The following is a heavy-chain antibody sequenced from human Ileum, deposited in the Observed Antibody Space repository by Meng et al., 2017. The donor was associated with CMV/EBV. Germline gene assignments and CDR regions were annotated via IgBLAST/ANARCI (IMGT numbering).Heavy chain of an antibody. D-gene: IGHD3-22*01. CDR1: GGSIRNYY. CDR3: ARLNYYDSREFDY. J-gene: IGHJ4*02. Sequence: QVPRPESGPGLVQPSETLSLTCTVSGGSIRNYYWSWIRQPAGKGLEWIGRIYTGGSPNYNPSLYSRVTMSLDTSKNQFSLKLNSVTAADTAVYYCARLNYYDSREFDYWGQGTLVTVSS. CDR2: IYTGGSP. V-gene: IGHV4-4*07.